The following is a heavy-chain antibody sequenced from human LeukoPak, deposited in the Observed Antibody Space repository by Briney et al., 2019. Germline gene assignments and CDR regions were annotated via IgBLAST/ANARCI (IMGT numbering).Heavy chain of an antibody. J-gene: IGHJ4*02. CDR1: GGSLSSGGSY. V-gene: IGHV4-31*03. CDR2: INHSGST. Sequence: SETLSLTCTVSGGSLSSGGSYWSWIRLHPGKGLEWIGEINHSGSTNCNPSHKSRVTISVDTSKNQFSLKLSSVTAADTAVYYCARVPPYYDILTGYHQIFDYWGQGTLVTVSS. D-gene: IGHD3-9*01. CDR3: ARVPPYYDILTGYHQIFDY.